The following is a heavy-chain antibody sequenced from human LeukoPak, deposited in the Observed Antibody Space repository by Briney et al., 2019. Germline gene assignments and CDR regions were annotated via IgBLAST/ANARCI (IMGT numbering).Heavy chain of an antibody. CDR1: GFAFSDAW. V-gene: IGHV3-15*01. CDR2: IKSKADGATT. D-gene: IGHD4-17*01. J-gene: IGHJ6*02. Sequence: GASLRLSCVASGFAFSDAWMNWVRQAPGKGLYWVGRIKSKADGATTDYGTTVKGRFTISRDDSKNTFYLQMKSLKTEDTGVYYCATDLRTVTTFGHYYHGMDDWGQGTTVTVSS. CDR3: ATDLRTVTTFGHYYHGMDD.